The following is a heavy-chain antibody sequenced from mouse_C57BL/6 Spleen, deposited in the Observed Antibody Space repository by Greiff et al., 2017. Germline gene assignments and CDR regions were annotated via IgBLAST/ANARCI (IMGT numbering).Heavy chain of an antibody. CDR3: ASNYDYDVEGLAY. D-gene: IGHD2-4*01. CDR2: IDPSDSET. CDR1: GYTFTSYW. J-gene: IGHJ3*01. Sequence: QVQLQQPGAELVRPGSSVKLSCKASGYTFTSYWMPWVRQTPIQGLEWIGNIDPSDSETHYNHKFKDQVTFTVDKSSGTAYMQLSSLTSEDSAVYDCASNYDYDVEGLAYWGQGALVTVSA. V-gene: IGHV1-52*01.